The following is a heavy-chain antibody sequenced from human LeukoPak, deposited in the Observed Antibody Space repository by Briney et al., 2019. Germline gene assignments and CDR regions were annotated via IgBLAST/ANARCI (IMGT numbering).Heavy chain of an antibody. D-gene: IGHD1-26*01. CDR3: AKDAYLSGSYWY. V-gene: IGHV3-23*01. J-gene: IGHJ4*02. CDR1: GFTFSSYA. CDR2: VSASGGST. Sequence: GGSLRLSCAASGFTFSSYAMTWVRQAPGKGLEWVSAVSASGGSTYYADSVKGRFTISRDNSKNTLYLQMNSLRAEDTAVYYCAKDAYLSGSYWYWGQGTLVTVSS.